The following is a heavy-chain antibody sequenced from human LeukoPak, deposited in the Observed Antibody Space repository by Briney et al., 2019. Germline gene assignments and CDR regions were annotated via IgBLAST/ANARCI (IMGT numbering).Heavy chain of an antibody. Sequence: KSSETLSLTCSVSGYSISSGRFWGWIRPSPGKGLEWIGNIYHSGRTYYNPSLNSRVTMSVDTSKNQFSLKLSSVTAADTAVYYCAREYIVGPLLFDYWGQGTLVTVSS. V-gene: IGHV4-38-2*02. CDR1: GYSISSGRF. CDR3: AREYIVGPLLFDY. D-gene: IGHD3-16*02. J-gene: IGHJ4*02. CDR2: IYHSGRT.